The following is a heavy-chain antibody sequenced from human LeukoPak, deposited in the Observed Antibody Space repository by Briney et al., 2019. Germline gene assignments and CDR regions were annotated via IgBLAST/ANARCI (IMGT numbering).Heavy chain of an antibody. V-gene: IGHV5-51*01. Sequence: GEPLKISCKGSGYSFTSYWIGWVRQMPGRGLEWMGIIYPGDSDTRYSPSFQGQVTISADKSISTAYLQWSSLKASDTAMYYCARKGGYCSSTSCLYYFDYWGQGTLVTVSS. CDR1: GYSFTSYW. J-gene: IGHJ4*02. CDR3: ARKGGYCSSTSCLYYFDY. CDR2: IYPGDSDT. D-gene: IGHD2-2*01.